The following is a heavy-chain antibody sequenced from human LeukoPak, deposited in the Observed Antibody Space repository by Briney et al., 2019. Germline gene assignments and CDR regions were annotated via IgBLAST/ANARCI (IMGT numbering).Heavy chain of an antibody. CDR2: INPNSGGT. D-gene: IGHD6-19*01. V-gene: IGHV1-2*02. Sequence: ASVKVSCKASGYTFTGYYMHWVRRAPGQGLEWMGWINPNSGGTNYAQKFQGRVTMTRDTSISTAYMELSRLRSDDTAVYYCARDSIAVAGTLFDYWGQGTLVTVSS. J-gene: IGHJ4*02. CDR3: ARDSIAVAGTLFDY. CDR1: GYTFTGYY.